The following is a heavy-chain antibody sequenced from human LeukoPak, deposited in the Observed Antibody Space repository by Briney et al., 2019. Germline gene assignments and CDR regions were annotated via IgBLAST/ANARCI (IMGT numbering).Heavy chain of an antibody. CDR2: ISGSGGST. D-gene: IGHD2-2*01. CDR3: AKAVVPAAMVY. V-gene: IGHV3-23*01. CDR1: GFTFSSYA. Sequence: GGSLRLSCAASGFTFSSYAMSWVRQAPGKGLEWVSAISGSGGSTYYADSMKGRFTISRDNSKSTLYLQMNSLRAEDTAVYYCAKAVVPAAMVYWGQGTLVTVSS. J-gene: IGHJ4*02.